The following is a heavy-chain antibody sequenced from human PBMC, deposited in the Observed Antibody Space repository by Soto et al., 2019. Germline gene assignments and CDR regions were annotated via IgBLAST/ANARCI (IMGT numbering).Heavy chain of an antibody. CDR3: ARVPDY. CDR2: MYHSGST. Sequence: SETLSLTCAVSGGSISSGGYSWSWIRQPPGKGLEWIGYMYHSGSTYYNPSLKSRVTISIDRSKNQFPLKLSSVTAADTDVYYCARVPDYWGQGILVTVSS. J-gene: IGHJ4*02. V-gene: IGHV4-30-2*01. CDR1: GGSISSGGYS.